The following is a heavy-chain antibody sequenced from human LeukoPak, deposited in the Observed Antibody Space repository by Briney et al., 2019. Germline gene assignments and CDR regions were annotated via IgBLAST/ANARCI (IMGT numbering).Heavy chain of an antibody. CDR2: ISSSGSTI. Sequence: GGSLRLSCAASGFTFSSYEMNWVRQAPGKGLEWVSYISSSGSTIYYADSVKGRFTISRDNSKNTLYLQMNSLRAEDTAVYYCAKDVNYYDSVLDYWGQGTLVTVSS. J-gene: IGHJ4*02. D-gene: IGHD3-22*01. CDR3: AKDVNYYDSVLDY. CDR1: GFTFSSYE. V-gene: IGHV3-48*03.